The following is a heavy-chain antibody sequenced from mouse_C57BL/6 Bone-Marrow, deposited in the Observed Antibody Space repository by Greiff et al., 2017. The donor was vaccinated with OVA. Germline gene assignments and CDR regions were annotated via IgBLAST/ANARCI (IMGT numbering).Heavy chain of an antibody. Sequence: QVQLQQPGAELVMPGASVKLSCKASGYTFTSYWMHWVKQRPGQGLEWIGEIDPSDSYTNYNQKFKGKSTLTVDKSSSTAYMQLSSLTSEDSAVYYCARYDYRTWFAYWGQGTLVTVSA. CDR1: GYTFTSYW. J-gene: IGHJ3*01. CDR2: IDPSDSYT. V-gene: IGHV1-69*01. D-gene: IGHD2-4*01. CDR3: ARYDYRTWFAY.